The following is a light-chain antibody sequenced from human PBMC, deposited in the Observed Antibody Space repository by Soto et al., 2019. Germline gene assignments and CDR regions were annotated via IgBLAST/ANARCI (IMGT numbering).Light chain of an antibody. V-gene: IGKV3-11*01. CDR3: QHRYSLT. CDR2: DAS. J-gene: IGKJ3*01. Sequence: EVVLTQSPATLSLSPGERATLSCRASQSVNSYLAWYQQKPGQAPRILIHDASYRATGIPARFSGSGSGTDFTLTISSLEPEDFADYDCQHRYSLTFGPGTKVDV. CDR1: QSVNSY.